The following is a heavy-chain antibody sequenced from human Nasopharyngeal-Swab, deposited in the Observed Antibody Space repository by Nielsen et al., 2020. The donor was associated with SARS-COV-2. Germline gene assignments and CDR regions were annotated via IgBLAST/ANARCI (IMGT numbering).Heavy chain of an antibody. Sequence: GASLKISCAASGFTFSSYAMSWVRQAPGKGLEWVSIISESGDTTYYADSVNDWFTISRDNSKNTLYLQMNSLRVEDTALYYCAKAPYLRGLDVWGQGTTVTVSS. V-gene: IGHV3-23*01. D-gene: IGHD2-21*01. CDR1: GFTFSSYA. CDR2: ISESGDTT. J-gene: IGHJ6*02. CDR3: AKAPYLRGLDV.